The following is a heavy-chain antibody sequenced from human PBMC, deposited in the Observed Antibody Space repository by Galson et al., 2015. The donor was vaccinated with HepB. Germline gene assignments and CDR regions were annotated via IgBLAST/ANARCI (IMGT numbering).Heavy chain of an antibody. J-gene: IGHJ4*02. CDR1: GYTFTTYG. CDR3: VRLYCSGGDCYGHYFDH. CDR2: ISPYKGNI. V-gene: IGHV1-18*01. D-gene: IGHD2-15*01. Sequence: SVKVSCKASGYTFTTYGITWVRHAPGQGLEWMGWISPYKGNIDVAQKVQGRVTMTTDASTSTAYMHLRSLRTDDTAIYYCVRLYCSGGDCYGHYFDHWGQGTLITVSS.